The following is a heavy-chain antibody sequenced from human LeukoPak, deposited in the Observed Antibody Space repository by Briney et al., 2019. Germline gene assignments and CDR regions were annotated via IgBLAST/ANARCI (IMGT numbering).Heavy chain of an antibody. CDR2: ISSSSSII. CDR1: GFTFSSYS. V-gene: IGHV3-48*04. Sequence: GGSLRLSCAASGFTFSSYSMNWVRQAPGKGLEWVSYISSSSSIIYYADSVKGRFTISRDNAKNSLYLQMNSLRAEDTAVYYCARDRSYGFLDYWGQGTLVTVSS. J-gene: IGHJ4*02. D-gene: IGHD5-18*01. CDR3: ARDRSYGFLDY.